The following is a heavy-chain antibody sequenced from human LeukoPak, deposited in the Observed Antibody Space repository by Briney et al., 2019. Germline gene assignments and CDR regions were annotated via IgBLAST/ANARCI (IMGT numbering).Heavy chain of an antibody. D-gene: IGHD6-6*01. V-gene: IGHV3-23*01. Sequence: HSGGSLRLSCAASGFTFNSYAMSWVRQAPWERLQWVSGISDSGGNTYYADSVRGRFTISRDNSKNTLYLQMSSLRAEDTAVYYCARHRSSWLIDYWGQGTLVTVSS. CDR2: ISDSGGNT. J-gene: IGHJ4*02. CDR3: ARHRSSWLIDY. CDR1: GFTFNSYA.